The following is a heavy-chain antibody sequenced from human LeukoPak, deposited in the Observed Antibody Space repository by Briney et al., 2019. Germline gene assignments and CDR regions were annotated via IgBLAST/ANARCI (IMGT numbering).Heavy chain of an antibody. V-gene: IGHV3-23*01. J-gene: IGHJ4*02. CDR3: ARGFMTKVTFDS. Sequence: GGSLRLSCAASGFTFSSYWMSWVRQAPGRGLEWVSAISGSGDYTNYADSVKGRFTISRDNSKNTLSLQMNSLRAEDTAVYYCARGFMTKVTFDSWGQGTLVTVSS. D-gene: IGHD4-17*01. CDR1: GFTFSSYW. CDR2: ISGSGDYT.